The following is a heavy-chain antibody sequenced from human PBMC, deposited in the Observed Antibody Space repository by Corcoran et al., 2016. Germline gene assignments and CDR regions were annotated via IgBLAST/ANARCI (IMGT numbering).Heavy chain of an antibody. CDR1: GGTFSSYA. D-gene: IGHD3-10*01. CDR3: SSRGGMMVRGSTIPQRAHLYYYYGMDV. J-gene: IGHJ6*02. CDR2: IIPIFGTA. V-gene: IGHV1-69*01. Sequence: QVQLVQSGAEVKKPGSSVKVSCKASGGTFSSYAISWVRQAPGQGLEWMGGIIPIFGTANYAQKFQGRVTITADESTSTAYMELSSLRSEDTAVYYGSSRGGMMVRGSTIPQRAHLYYYYGMDVWGQGTTVTVSS.